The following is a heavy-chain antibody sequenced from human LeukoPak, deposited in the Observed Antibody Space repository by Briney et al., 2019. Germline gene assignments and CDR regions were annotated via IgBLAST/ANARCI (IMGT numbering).Heavy chain of an antibody. CDR2: INHSGST. CDR1: GRSFSGYY. V-gene: IGHV4-34*01. Sequence: SETLSLTCAVYGRSFSGYYWSWIRQPPGKGLEWIGEINHSGSTNYNPSLKSRVTISVDTSKNQFSLKLSSVTAADTAVYYCARGSPRWLQLRFRAFDIWGQGTMVTVSS. CDR3: ARGSPRWLQLRFRAFDI. D-gene: IGHD5-24*01. J-gene: IGHJ3*02.